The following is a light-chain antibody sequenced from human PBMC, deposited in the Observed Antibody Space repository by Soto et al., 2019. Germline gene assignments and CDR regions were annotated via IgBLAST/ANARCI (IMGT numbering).Light chain of an antibody. CDR2: KAS. CDR3: QQYNSYSLT. CDR1: QSISSW. V-gene: IGKV1-5*03. Sequence: DIQMTQSPSTLSASVGDRVSITCRASQSISSWLAWYQQKPGNAPKLLIYKASSLESGVPSRFSGSGSGTEFTLTISSLQPDDFATYYCQQYNSYSLTFGGGTKVEIK. J-gene: IGKJ4*01.